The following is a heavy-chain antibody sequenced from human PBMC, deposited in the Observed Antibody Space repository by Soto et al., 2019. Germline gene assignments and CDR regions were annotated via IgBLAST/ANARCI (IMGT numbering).Heavy chain of an antibody. V-gene: IGHV1-46*03. CDR3: ARHPPRITVIVPYCMHV. Sequence: SVKVSCKAPADTFTSYHIHWVRQAPGHGLEWMGIINPNGGSTRFAQTFQGRITMTTDTSTSTVYMELRSLRSEDTAVYYCARHPPRITVIVPYCMHVWRQGTTVTVSS. J-gene: IGHJ6*02. CDR2: INPNGGST. CDR1: ADTFTSYH. D-gene: IGHD3-22*01.